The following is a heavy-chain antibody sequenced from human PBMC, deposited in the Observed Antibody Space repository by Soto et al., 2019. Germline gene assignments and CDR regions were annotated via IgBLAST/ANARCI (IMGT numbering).Heavy chain of an antibody. CDR2: ISAYNGNT. D-gene: IGHD6-19*01. V-gene: IGHV1-18*04. CDR3: ARAYSSGWYFDY. CDR1: GYTFTIYG. J-gene: IGHJ4*02. Sequence: ASVKVSCKASGYTFTIYGISWVLQAPGQGLEWMGWISAYNGNTNYAQKLQGRVTMTTDTSTSTAYMELRSLRSDDTAVYYCARAYSSGWYFDYWGQGTLVTVS.